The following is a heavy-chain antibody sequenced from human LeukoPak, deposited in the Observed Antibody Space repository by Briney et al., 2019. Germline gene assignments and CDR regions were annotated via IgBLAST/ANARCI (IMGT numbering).Heavy chain of an antibody. J-gene: IGHJ6*03. CDR1: GFTFSNTW. Sequence: GGSLRLSCAASGFTFSNTWMSWVRQAPGKGLEWVGRIKSKTDGGTTDFAAPVKGRFTISRDDSKNTLYLQMNSLKTEDTAVYYCTTYSSSWLQYYYYYYMDVWGKGTTVTASS. CDR3: TTYSSSWLQYYYYYYMDV. V-gene: IGHV3-15*01. D-gene: IGHD6-13*01. CDR2: IKSKTDGGTT.